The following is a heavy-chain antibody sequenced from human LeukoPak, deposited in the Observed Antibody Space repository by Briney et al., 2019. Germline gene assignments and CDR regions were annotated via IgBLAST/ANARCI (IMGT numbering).Heavy chain of an antibody. CDR1: GFTFSGSA. CDR2: IRSKANSYAT. CDR3: TQLLHYYGSGINPGYYYYYMDV. Sequence: PGGSLRLSCAASGFTFSGSAMHWVRQASGKGLEWVGRIRSKANSYATAYAASVKGRFTISRDDSKNTAYLQMNSLKTEDMAVYYCTQLLHYYGSGINPGYYYYYMDVWGKGTTVTVSS. V-gene: IGHV3-73*01. J-gene: IGHJ6*03. D-gene: IGHD3-10*01.